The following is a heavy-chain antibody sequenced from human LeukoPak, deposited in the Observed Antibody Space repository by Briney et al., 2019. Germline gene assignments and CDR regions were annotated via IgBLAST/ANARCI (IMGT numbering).Heavy chain of an antibody. CDR2: IYYSGST. CDR3: AREYNNYVDP. D-gene: IGHD4-11*01. J-gene: IGHJ5*02. Sequence: SETLSLTCTVSGGSISSHYWSWFRQPPGKGLEWIGHIYYSGSTDYSPSLMSRVTISVDTSKNQFSLKLSSVTAADTAVYYCAREYNNYVDPWGQGTLVTVSS. CDR1: GGSISSHY. V-gene: IGHV4-59*11.